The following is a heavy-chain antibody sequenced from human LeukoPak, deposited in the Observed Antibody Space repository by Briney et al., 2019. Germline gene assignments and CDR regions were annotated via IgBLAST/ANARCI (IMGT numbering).Heavy chain of an antibody. CDR1: GYTFTSYG. CDR2: ISTYNGNT. J-gene: IGHJ4*02. Sequence: ASVKVSCKASGYTFTSYGISWVRQAPGQGLEWMGWISTYNGNTHSVQKLQGRVTMTTDPSPSTAYMELKSLRSDDTAVYYCARTQGPFCSGGNCYKIDYWGQGTLVTVSS. V-gene: IGHV1-18*01. CDR3: ARTQGPFCSGGNCYKIDY. D-gene: IGHD2-15*01.